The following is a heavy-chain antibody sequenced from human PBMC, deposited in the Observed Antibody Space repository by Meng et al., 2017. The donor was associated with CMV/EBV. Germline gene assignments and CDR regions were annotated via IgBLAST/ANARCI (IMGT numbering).Heavy chain of an antibody. CDR1: GGSFSGYY. CDR3: ARGVGATGKADY. CDR2: INHSGST. V-gene: IGHV4-34*01. Sequence: QVQLQQGGARLLKPSEVRPLTCAVYGGSFSGYYWSWFRQPPGNGLEWIGEINHSGSTNYNPSLKSRVTISVDTSKNQFSLKLSSVTAADTAVYYCARGVGATGKADYWGQGTLVTVSS. J-gene: IGHJ4*02. D-gene: IGHD1-26*01.